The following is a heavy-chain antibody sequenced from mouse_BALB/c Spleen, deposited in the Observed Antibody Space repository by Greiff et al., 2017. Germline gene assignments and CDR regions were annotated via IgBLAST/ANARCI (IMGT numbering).Heavy chain of an antibody. CDR3: ARCGNYVPLYAMDY. CDR1: GFTFSSFG. Sequence: EVQGVESGGGLVQPGGSRKLSCAASGFTFSSFGMHWVRQAPEKGLEWVAYISSGSSTIYYADTVKGRFTISRDNPKNTLFLQMTSLRSEDTAMYYCARCGNYVPLYAMDYWGQGTSVTVSS. D-gene: IGHD2-1*01. V-gene: IGHV5-17*02. J-gene: IGHJ4*01. CDR2: ISSGSSTI.